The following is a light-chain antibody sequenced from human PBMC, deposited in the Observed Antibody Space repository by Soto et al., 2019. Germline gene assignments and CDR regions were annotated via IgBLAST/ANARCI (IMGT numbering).Light chain of an antibody. J-gene: IGLJ2*01. CDR3: QAWDTGRGV. CDR2: INSDGSH. V-gene: IGLV4-69*01. CDR1: SGHSSYA. Sequence: QPVLTQSPSASASLGASVKLTCTLSSGHSSYAIAWHQQQPEKGPRYLMKINSDGSHSKGDGIPDRFSGSSSGAERHLTISSLQSEDEADYYCQAWDTGRGVFGGGTKLTVL.